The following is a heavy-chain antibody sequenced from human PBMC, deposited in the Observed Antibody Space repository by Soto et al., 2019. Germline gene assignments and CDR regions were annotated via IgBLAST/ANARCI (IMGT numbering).Heavy chain of an antibody. CDR2: ISGSGSST. J-gene: IGHJ2*01. CDR3: FKAEDGIRDVRSVSAFLLNRSSDL. V-gene: IGHV3-23*01. Sequence: KGLEWVSIISGSGSSTNYADSVKGRFTISRDTSRDTVYLQMNSLRAEDTAVYFFFKAEDGIRDVRSVSAFLLNRSSDL. D-gene: IGHD3-10*02.